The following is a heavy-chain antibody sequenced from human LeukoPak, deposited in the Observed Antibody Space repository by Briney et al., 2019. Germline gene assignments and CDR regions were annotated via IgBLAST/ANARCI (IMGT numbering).Heavy chain of an antibody. CDR3: AREESGGYFDY. D-gene: IGHD2-8*02. V-gene: IGHV1-46*01. J-gene: IGHJ4*02. CDR2: INPTGTST. Sequence: ASLKVSCTASGYTFTNSNISTVRHAPGHGLERVGLINPTGTSTNYAQKFLDRVNMTRHTSTTTVYMELSSLRSEDTAVYYCAREESGGYFDYWGQGTLVTVSS. CDR1: GYTFTNSN.